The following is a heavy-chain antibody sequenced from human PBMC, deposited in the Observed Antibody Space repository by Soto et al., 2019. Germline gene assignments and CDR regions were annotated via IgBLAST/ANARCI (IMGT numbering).Heavy chain of an antibody. CDR1: GGSISSGGYS. CDR2: IYHSGST. Sequence: QLQLQESGSGLVKPSQTLSLTCAVAGGSISSGGYSWNWIRQPPGKGLEWIEYIYHSGSTYYNPSLKSRVTISLDRSKDQFSLKLSSVTAADTAVYYCATITTLTARAIDIWGQGTMVTVSS. CDR3: ATITTLTARAIDI. J-gene: IGHJ3*02. V-gene: IGHV4-30-2*01. D-gene: IGHD2-21*02.